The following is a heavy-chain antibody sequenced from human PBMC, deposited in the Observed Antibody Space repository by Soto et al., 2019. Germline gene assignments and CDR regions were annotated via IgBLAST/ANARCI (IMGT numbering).Heavy chain of an antibody. CDR3: ARQRIVAAGTFVDY. Sequence: SETLSLTCAVYGGSFSGYYWSWIRQPPGKGLEWIGEINHSGSTNYNPSLKSRVTISVDTSKSQFSLKLSSVTAADTALYYCARQRIVAAGTFVDYWGQGSLVTV. V-gene: IGHV4-34*01. CDR1: GGSFSGYY. CDR2: INHSGST. D-gene: IGHD6-13*01. J-gene: IGHJ4*02.